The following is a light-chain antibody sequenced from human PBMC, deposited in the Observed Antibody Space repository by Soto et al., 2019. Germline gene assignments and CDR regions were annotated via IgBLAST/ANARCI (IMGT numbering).Light chain of an antibody. CDR1: QSVSSSF. CDR3: QQYDSSLT. Sequence: DIVLTQSPASLSLPPGERATLSCRASQSVSSSFLAWYQQKPGQAPRLLIYGASRRATGIADRFTGSGSGTDFSLTISRLEPAEFAVYYCQQYDSSLTFGLGTKVEIK. V-gene: IGKV3-20*01. CDR2: GAS. J-gene: IGKJ1*01.